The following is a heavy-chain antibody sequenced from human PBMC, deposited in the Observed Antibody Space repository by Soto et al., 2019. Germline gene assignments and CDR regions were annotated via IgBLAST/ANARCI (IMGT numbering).Heavy chain of an antibody. V-gene: IGHV3-21*01. CDR2: LSGDSTYI. J-gene: IGHJ4*02. CDR1: GFTFSSYS. D-gene: IGHD2-21*01. CDR3: ASNILSPTPDY. Sequence: GGSLRLSCAASGFTFSSYSMNWVRQAPGKWLEWVSSLSGDSTYIYHADSVKGRFTISRDNAKNSLYLQMNSLRAEDTAMYYCASNILSPTPDYWGQGXLVTVSS.